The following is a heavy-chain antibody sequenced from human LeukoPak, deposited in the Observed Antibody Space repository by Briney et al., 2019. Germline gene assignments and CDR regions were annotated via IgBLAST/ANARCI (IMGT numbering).Heavy chain of an antibody. J-gene: IGHJ6*02. V-gene: IGHV3-74*01. CDR2: INSDGTRT. Sequence: GGSLRLSCAASGFAFNDYWMNWGRQFPGRGLMWVARINSDGTRTTCADPVKGRFTVSRDNAKNTLYLQMNSLRAEDTAVYYCARDRSRWSIAPDADVWGQGTTVTVSS. CDR3: ARDRSRWSIAPDADV. CDR1: GFAFNDYW. D-gene: IGHD2-15*01.